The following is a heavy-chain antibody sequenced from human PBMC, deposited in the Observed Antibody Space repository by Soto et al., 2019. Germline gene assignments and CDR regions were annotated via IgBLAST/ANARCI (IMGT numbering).Heavy chain of an antibody. V-gene: IGHV3-30*18. CDR1: GFTFSSYG. D-gene: IGHD3-10*01. Sequence: PGGSVRLSCAASGFTFSSYGMHWVRQAPGKGLEWVAVISYDGSNKYYADSVKGRFTISRDNSKNTLYLQMNSLRAEDTAVYYCAKEKGNYYGSGKDGMDVWGQGTTVTVSS. CDR3: AKEKGNYYGSGKDGMDV. J-gene: IGHJ6*02. CDR2: ISYDGSNK.